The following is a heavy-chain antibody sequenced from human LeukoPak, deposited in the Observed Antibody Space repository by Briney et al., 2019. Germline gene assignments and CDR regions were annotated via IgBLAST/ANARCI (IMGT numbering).Heavy chain of an antibody. V-gene: IGHV4-34*01. CDR3: ASAPALRGVPAAMGAAAGTGY. CDR2: INHSGST. Sequence: SETLSLTCAVYGGSFSGYYWSWIRQPPGKGLEWIGEINHSGSTNYNPSLKRRVTISVDTSKNQFSLKLSSVTAADTAVYYCASAPALRGVPAAMGAAAGTGYWGQGTLVTVSS. J-gene: IGHJ4*02. D-gene: IGHD2-2*01. CDR1: GGSFSGYY.